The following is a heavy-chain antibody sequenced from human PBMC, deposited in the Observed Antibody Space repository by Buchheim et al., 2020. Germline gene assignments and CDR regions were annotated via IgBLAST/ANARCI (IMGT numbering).Heavy chain of an antibody. CDR2: INSDGSST. J-gene: IGHJ6*02. D-gene: IGHD3-22*01. CDR1: GFTFSSYA. Sequence: EVQLVESGGGLVQPGGSLRLSCAASGFTFSSYAMNWVRQAPGKGLVWVSRINSDGSSTSYADSVKGRFTISRDNAKNTLYLQMNSLRAEDTAVYYCARVDPGGYYDSSGYYYFYYGMDVWGQGTT. V-gene: IGHV3-74*01. CDR3: ARVDPGGYYDSSGYYYFYYGMDV.